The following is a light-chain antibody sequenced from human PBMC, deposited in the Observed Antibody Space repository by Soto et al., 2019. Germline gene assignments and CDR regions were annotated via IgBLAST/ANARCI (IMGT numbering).Light chain of an antibody. Sequence: ERVFTQSPGTLSLSTGERATLSCRASQRVSDNYLAWYQQKPGQVPMLLIYGASTRATGIPDRFSGSGSGTDFTLTISRLEPDDSAVYYCQQYASSPKWTFGQGTKV. CDR3: QQYASSPKWT. J-gene: IGKJ1*01. CDR1: QRVSDNY. V-gene: IGKV3-20*01. CDR2: GAS.